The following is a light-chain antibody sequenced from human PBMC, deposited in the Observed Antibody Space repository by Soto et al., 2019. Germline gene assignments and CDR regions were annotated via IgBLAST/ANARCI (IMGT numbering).Light chain of an antibody. CDR1: SSNIGAGYD. J-gene: IGLJ2*01. V-gene: IGLV1-40*01. CDR2: GNS. CDR3: QVWDSSSDHVV. Sequence: QPVLTQPPSVSGAPGQRVTISCTGSSSNIGAGYDVHWYQQLPGTAPKLLIYGNSNRPSGVPDRFSGSKSGTSASLAITGLQAEDEADYYCQVWDSSSDHVVFGGGTQLTVL.